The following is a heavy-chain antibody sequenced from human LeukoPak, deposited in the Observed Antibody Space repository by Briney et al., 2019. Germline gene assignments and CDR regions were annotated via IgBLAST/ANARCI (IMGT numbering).Heavy chain of an antibody. V-gene: IGHV3-30*04. J-gene: IGHJ4*02. Sequence: GGSLRLSCVASGLTFSSYAMHWVRQAPGKGLEWVAFISYDGSNEHYADSVKGRFTIPRDNSKNTLYLQMHSLRAEDTAVYYCARELYYYESSGYLSSYYFDHWGQGTLVTVSS. D-gene: IGHD3-22*01. CDR2: ISYDGSNE. CDR1: GLTFSSYA. CDR3: ARELYYYESSGYLSSYYFDH.